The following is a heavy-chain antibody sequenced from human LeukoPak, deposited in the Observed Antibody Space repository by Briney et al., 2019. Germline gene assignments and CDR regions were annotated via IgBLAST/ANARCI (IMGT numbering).Heavy chain of an antibody. V-gene: IGHV1-2*02. D-gene: IGHD3-22*01. J-gene: IGHJ4*02. CDR3: ARDLNYYDSSGFDY. Sequence: GASVKVSCKASGYTFSGYYMHWVRQAPGQGLEWMGWINPNSGGTNYAQKFQGRVTMTRDTSISTAYMELSRLRSDDPAVYYCARDLNYYDSSGFDYWGQGTLVTVSS. CDR1: GYTFSGYY. CDR2: INPNSGGT.